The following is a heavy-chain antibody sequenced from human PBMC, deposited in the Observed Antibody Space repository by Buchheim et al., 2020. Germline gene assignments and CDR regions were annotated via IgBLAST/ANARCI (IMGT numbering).Heavy chain of an antibody. Sequence: QVQLQQWGAGLLKPSETLSLTCAVYGGSLSGYYWSWIRQPPGKGLEWVGEINLSGSTSYNPSLKRRVTISVDMSKNQFSLNLSSVTAADTAVYYCARGTIAARLGSWGQGTL. CDR3: ARGTIAARLGS. CDR2: INLSGST. D-gene: IGHD6-6*01. CDR1: GGSLSGYY. V-gene: IGHV4-34*01. J-gene: IGHJ5*01.